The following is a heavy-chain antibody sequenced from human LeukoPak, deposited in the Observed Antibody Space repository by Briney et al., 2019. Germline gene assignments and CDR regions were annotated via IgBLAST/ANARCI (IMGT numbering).Heavy chain of an antibody. CDR3: ARDFWSGSAD. V-gene: IGHV3-11*04. J-gene: IGHJ4*02. CDR1: GFTFSDYY. Sequence: GGSLRLSCAASGFTFSDYYMSWLRQAPGKGLEWVSYISSSGSTIYYADPVKGRFPISRDNAKNSLYLKMHSLRGEHTLVCYCARDFWSGSADWGQGTLVTVSS. D-gene: IGHD3-3*01. CDR2: ISSSGSTI.